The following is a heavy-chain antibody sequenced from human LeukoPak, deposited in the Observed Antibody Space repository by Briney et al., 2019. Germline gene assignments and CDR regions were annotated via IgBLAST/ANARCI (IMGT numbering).Heavy chain of an antibody. J-gene: IGHJ5*02. CDR1: GGSFSGYY. CDR3: ARDGYYYDSSGYYYFHWFDP. V-gene: IGHV4-59*01. CDR2: IYYSGST. D-gene: IGHD3-22*01. Sequence: SETLSLTCAVYGGSFSGYYWSWIRQPPGKGLEWIGYIYYSGSTNYNPSLKSRVTISVDTSKNQFSLKLSSVTAADTAVYYCARDGYYYDSSGYYYFHWFDPWGQGTLVTVSS.